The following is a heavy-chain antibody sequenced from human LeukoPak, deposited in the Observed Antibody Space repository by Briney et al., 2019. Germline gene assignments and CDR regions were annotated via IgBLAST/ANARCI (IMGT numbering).Heavy chain of an antibody. D-gene: IGHD3-10*01. V-gene: IGHV4-31*03. Sequence: SETLSLTCTVSGGSISSSSYYWGWIRQPPGKGLEWIGYIYYSGTTYYNPSLKSRVTISLDTSKNQFSPKLSSVTAADTAVYYCARDQEDSGTDYWGQGTLVTVSS. CDR1: GGSISSSSYY. CDR3: ARDQEDSGTDY. CDR2: IYYSGTT. J-gene: IGHJ4*02.